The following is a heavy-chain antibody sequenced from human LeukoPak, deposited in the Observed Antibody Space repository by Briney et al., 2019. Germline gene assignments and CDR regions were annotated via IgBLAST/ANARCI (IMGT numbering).Heavy chain of an antibody. CDR3: ARGPSPYYDFWSGYYTGGYYGMDV. Sequence: ASVKVSCKASGYTFTSYDINWVRQATGQGLEWMGWMNPNSGNTGYAQKFQGRVTVTRNTSISTAYMELSSLRSEDTAVYYCARGPSPYYDFWSGYYTGGYYGMDVWGQGTTVTVSS. CDR2: MNPNSGNT. V-gene: IGHV1-8*01. J-gene: IGHJ6*02. CDR1: GYTFTSYD. D-gene: IGHD3-3*01.